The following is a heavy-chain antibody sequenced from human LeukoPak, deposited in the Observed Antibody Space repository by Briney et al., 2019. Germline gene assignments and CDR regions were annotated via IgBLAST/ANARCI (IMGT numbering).Heavy chain of an antibody. Sequence: ASVKVSCKASGYTFTGYYMHWVRQAPGQGLEWMGWINPNSGGTNYAQKFQGRVTMTRDTFISTAYMDLSRLRSDDTAVYYCARDRAATTVDYWGQGTLVTVSS. D-gene: IGHD2-15*01. CDR3: ARDRAATTVDY. J-gene: IGHJ4*02. CDR1: GYTFTGYY. CDR2: INPNSGGT. V-gene: IGHV1-2*02.